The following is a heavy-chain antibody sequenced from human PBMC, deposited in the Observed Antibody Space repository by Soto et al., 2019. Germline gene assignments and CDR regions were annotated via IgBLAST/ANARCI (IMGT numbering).Heavy chain of an antibody. CDR1: GGTFSSYA. J-gene: IGHJ3*02. CDR3: AVATYYYDSSGYDAFDI. Sequence: QVQLVQSGAEVKKPGSSVKVSGKASGGTFSSYAISWVRQAPGQGLEWMGGIIPIFGTANYAQKFQGRVTITADESTSTAYMELSSLRSEDTAVYYCAVATYYYDSSGYDAFDIWGQGTMVTVSS. D-gene: IGHD3-22*01. V-gene: IGHV1-69*01. CDR2: IIPIFGTA.